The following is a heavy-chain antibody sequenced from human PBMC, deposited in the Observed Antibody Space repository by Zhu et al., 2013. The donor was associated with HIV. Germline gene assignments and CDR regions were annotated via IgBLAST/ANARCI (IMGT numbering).Heavy chain of an antibody. V-gene: IGHV1-2*02. J-gene: IGHJ6*02. CDR1: GYTFTGYY. CDR3: ARDRADSGYDYLDYYYGMDV. CDR2: INPNSGGT. Sequence: QVQLVQSGAEVKKPGASVKVSCKASGYTFTGYYMHWVRQAPGQGLEWMGWINPNSGGTNYAQKFQGRVTMTRDTSISTACMELSRLRSDDTAVYYCARDRADSGYDYLDYYYGMDVWGQGTTVTVSS. D-gene: IGHD5-12*01.